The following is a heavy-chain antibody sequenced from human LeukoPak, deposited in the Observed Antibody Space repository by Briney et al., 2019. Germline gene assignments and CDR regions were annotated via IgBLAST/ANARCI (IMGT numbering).Heavy chain of an antibody. D-gene: IGHD6-13*01. J-gene: IGHJ4*02. CDR3: ARESGVHSSSWYLDY. CDR1: GFTFSDHY. V-gene: IGHV3-72*01. CDR2: TRNKANSYTT. Sequence: GGSLRLSCAASGFTFSDHYMGWVRQAPGKGLEWVGRTRNKANSYTTEYAASVKGRFTISRDDSKNSLYLQMNSLKTEDTAVYYCARESGVHSSSWYLDYWGQGTLVTVSS.